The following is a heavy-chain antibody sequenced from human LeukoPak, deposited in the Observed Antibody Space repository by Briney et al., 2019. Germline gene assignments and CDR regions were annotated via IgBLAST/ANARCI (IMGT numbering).Heavy chain of an antibody. V-gene: IGHV3-9*01. CDR3: AKVSYYYDSSGYRAEYFQH. J-gene: IGHJ1*01. Sequence: SLRLSCAASGFTFDDHAMHWVRQAPGKGLEWVSGISWNSGSIGYADSVKGRFTISRDNAKNSLYLQMNSLRAEDTALYYCAKVSYYYDSSGYRAEYFQHWGQGTLVTVSS. CDR2: ISWNSGSI. CDR1: GFTFDDHA. D-gene: IGHD3-22*01.